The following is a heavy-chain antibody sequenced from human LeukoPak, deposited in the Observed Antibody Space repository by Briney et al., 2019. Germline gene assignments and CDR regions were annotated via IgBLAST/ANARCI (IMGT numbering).Heavy chain of an antibody. Sequence: GGSLRLSXAASGFTFSNAWMSWVCQAPGKGLEWVGRIKSKTDGGTTDYAAPVKGRFTISRDDSKNTLYVQMNSLKTEDTAVYYCTTDRWSYYDFWSGYRYFDYWGQGTLVTVSS. CDR1: GFTFSNAW. J-gene: IGHJ4*02. V-gene: IGHV3-15*01. CDR2: IKSKTDGGTT. CDR3: TTDRWSYYDFWSGYRYFDY. D-gene: IGHD3-3*01.